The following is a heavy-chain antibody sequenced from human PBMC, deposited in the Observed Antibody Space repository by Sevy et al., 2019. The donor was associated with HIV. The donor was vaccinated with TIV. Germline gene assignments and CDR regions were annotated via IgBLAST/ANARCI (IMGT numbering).Heavy chain of an antibody. CDR3: ARWVRGYSYGYCVFDY. J-gene: IGHJ4*02. CDR1: GGSFSGYY. V-gene: IGHV4-34*01. Sequence: SETLSLTCAVYGGSFSGYYWSWIRQPPGKGLEWIGEINHSGSTNYNPSLKSRVTISVDTSKNQFSLKLSSVTAADTAVYYCARWVRGYSYGYCVFDYWGQGTLVTVSS. D-gene: IGHD5-18*01. CDR2: INHSGST.